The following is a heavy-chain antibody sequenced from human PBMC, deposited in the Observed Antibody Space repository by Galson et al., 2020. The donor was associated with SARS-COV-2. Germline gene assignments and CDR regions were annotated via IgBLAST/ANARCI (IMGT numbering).Heavy chain of an antibody. D-gene: IGHD5-18*01. CDR2: IYHSGST. CDR1: GGSISSGGYS. J-gene: IGHJ5*02. CDR3: ARVRGYSYGTGNWFDP. V-gene: IGHV4-30-2*01. Sequence: ETLETLSLTCAVSGGSISSGGYSWSWIRQPPGKGLEWIGYIYHSGSTYYNPSLKSRVTISVDRSKNQFSLKLSSVTAADTAVYYCARVRGYSYGTGNWFDPWGQGTLVTVSS.